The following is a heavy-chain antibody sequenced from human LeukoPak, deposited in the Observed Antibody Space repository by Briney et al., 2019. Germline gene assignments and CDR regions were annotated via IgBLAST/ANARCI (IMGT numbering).Heavy chain of an antibody. V-gene: IGHV2-5*01. CDR2: IYWNVDK. CDR1: GFAVSTSGVG. D-gene: IGHD5-24*01. J-gene: IGHJ5*02. CDR3: AHSWEMATFDP. Sequence: DPGPPLVTPPQTLTLTCTVSGFAVSTSGVGVGWIRQPPGTALERLALIYWNVDKPYTPSLKSRLTINKDTSKNQVVLTMTNMDPVHTATYYCAHSWEMATFDPWGQGTLVTVSS.